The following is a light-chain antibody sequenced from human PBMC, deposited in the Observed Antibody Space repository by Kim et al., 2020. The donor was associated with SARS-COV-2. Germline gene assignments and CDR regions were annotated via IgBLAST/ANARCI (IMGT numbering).Light chain of an antibody. Sequence: ACVGDRVPISCRGRQGIRGWVAWDQKKPGRAPKLLFSAAYNLQRGVPSRVSGGGAGTEFSLTISGVRPEDFATYSCQQAFSVPFTFGQGTRLGIK. V-gene: IGKV1-12*02. CDR2: AAY. CDR1: QGIRGW. CDR3: QQAFSVPFT. J-gene: IGKJ5*01.